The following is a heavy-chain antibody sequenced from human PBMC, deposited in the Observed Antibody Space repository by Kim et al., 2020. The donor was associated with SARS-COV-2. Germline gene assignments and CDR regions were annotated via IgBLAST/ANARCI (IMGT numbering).Heavy chain of an antibody. J-gene: IGHJ1*01. V-gene: IGHV3-21*06. CDR3: AKDSNIISHEY. Sequence: IYYADSVKGRFIVSRENGKNSLYLQMNSLRDEDTAVYYCAKDSNIISHEYWGQGTLVTVSS. CDR2: I. D-gene: IGHD6-6*01.